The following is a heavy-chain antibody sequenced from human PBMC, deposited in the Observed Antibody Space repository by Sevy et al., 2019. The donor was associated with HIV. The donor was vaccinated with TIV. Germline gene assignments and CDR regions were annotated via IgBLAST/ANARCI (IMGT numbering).Heavy chain of an antibody. Sequence: GGSLRLSCAASGFSFDDYAMHWVRQAPGKGLEWVSLISWNSGGIGYADSVKGRFTISRDNAKNSLYLQMNGLRAEDTALYYCAKDLYPPTTVVTGYFQDWGQGTLVTVSS. CDR1: GFSFDDYA. J-gene: IGHJ1*01. V-gene: IGHV3-9*01. CDR2: ISWNSGGI. CDR3: AKDLYPPTTVVTGYFQD. D-gene: IGHD4-17*01.